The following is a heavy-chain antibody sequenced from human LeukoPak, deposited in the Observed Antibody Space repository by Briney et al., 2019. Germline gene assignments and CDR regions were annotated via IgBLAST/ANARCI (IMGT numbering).Heavy chain of an antibody. Sequence: GGSLRLSCAASGFTFSDYYMSWIGQAPGKGLEWVSYISSSGSTIYYADSVRGRFTISRDNAKNSLYLQMNSLRAEDTAVYYCARGPPLAYCGGDCHLSAFDYWGQGTLVTVSS. CDR1: GFTFSDYY. CDR3: ARGPPLAYCGGDCHLSAFDY. J-gene: IGHJ4*02. V-gene: IGHV3-11*01. CDR2: ISSSGSTI. D-gene: IGHD2-21*02.